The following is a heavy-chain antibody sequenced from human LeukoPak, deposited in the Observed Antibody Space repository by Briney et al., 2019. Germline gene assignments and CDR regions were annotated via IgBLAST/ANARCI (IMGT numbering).Heavy chain of an antibody. V-gene: IGHV3-21*01. CDR2: ISSSSSYI. D-gene: IGHD6-6*01. J-gene: IGHJ3*02. CDR1: GFTFSSYS. CDR3: ARAIAARVYDAFDI. Sequence: PGGSLRLSCAASGFTFSSYSGNWVRQAPGKGLEWVSSISSSSSYIYYADSVKGRFTISRDNAKDSLYLQMNSLRAEDTAVYYCARAIAARVYDAFDIWGQGTMVTVSS.